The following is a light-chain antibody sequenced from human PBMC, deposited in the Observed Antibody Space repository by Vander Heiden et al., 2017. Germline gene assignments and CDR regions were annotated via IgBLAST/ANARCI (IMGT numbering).Light chain of an antibody. J-gene: IGLJ3*02. Sequence: SYVLTQPPSVSVAPGQTARITCGGNNIGSKSVHWYQQKPGQAPVLVVYDDSDRPSGIPGRFAGSNSGNTATLTISRVEAGDEADYYCQVWDSSSDPVFGGGTKLTVL. V-gene: IGLV3-21*02. CDR1: NIGSKS. CDR2: DDS. CDR3: QVWDSSSDPV.